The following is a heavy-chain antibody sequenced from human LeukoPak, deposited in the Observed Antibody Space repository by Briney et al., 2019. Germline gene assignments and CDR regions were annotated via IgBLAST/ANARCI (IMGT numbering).Heavy chain of an antibody. Sequence: PSETLSLTRTVSGGSISSYYWGWIRQAPGKGLGWLGYVYYSGSTNYNPSLKSRVTISVDTSKNQFSLKLSSVTAADTAVYYCARHRGGSSDYWGQGTLVTVAP. CDR3: ARHRGGSSDY. J-gene: IGHJ4*02. CDR2: VYYSGST. CDR1: GGSISSYY. V-gene: IGHV4-59*08. D-gene: IGHD1-26*01.